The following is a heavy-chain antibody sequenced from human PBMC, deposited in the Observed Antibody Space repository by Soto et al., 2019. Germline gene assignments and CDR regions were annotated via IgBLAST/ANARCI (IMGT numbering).Heavy chain of an antibody. J-gene: IGHJ4*02. CDR2: ITGGGGGT. Sequence: EVQVLESGGGLVQPGGSLRLSCTASGFSFSNYVMTWVRQAPGKGLDWVSTITGGGGGTHYADSVKGRFTISRDNSKNTLYLLMPALRGDDTAVYFCAADVTVDFSSGHPLRYWGQGTLVTVSS. V-gene: IGHV3-23*01. CDR3: AADVTVDFSSGHPLRY. D-gene: IGHD3-3*01. CDR1: GFSFSNYV.